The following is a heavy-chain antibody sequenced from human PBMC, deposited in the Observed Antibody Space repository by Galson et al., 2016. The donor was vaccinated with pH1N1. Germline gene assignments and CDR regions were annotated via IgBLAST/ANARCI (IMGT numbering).Heavy chain of an antibody. Sequence: SLRLSCAASGFTFNTYSMNWVRQAPGKGLEWVSSISSSGSYIYYADSVKGRFTISRDNAKNSLYLQMNSLRAEDTAVYYCARDLYDILTGFYNNNGYFDYWGQGTLVTVSS. D-gene: IGHD3-9*01. CDR2: ISSSGSYI. V-gene: IGHV3-21*01. CDR1: GFTFNTYS. J-gene: IGHJ4*02. CDR3: ARDLYDILTGFYNNNGYFDY.